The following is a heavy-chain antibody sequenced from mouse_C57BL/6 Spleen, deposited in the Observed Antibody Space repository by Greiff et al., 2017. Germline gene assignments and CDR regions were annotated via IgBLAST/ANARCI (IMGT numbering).Heavy chain of an antibody. J-gene: IGHJ2*01. CDR1: GYTFTDYY. V-gene: IGHV1-26*01. CDR3: ARSFAGWYFDY. CDR2: INPNNGGT. Sequence: EVQLQQSGPELVKPGASVKISCKASGYTFTDYYMNWVKQSHGKSLEWIGDINPNNGGTSYNQKFKGKATLTVDKSSSTAYMELRSLTSEDSAVYYCARSFAGWYFDYWGQGTTLTVSS.